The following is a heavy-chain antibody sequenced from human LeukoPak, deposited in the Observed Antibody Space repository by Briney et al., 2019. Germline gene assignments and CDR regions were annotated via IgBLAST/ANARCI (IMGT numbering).Heavy chain of an antibody. CDR2: TSAYNGNT. D-gene: IGHD2-2*01. CDR1: GYTFTSYY. J-gene: IGHJ4*02. CDR3: ARDLGAVVPAAIDFDY. Sequence: GASVKVSCKASGYTFTSYYMHWVRQAPGQGLEWMGWTSAYNGNTNYAQKLQGRVTMTTDTSTSTAYMELRSLRSGDTAVYYCARDLGAVVPAAIDFDYWGQGTLVTVSS. V-gene: IGHV1-18*04.